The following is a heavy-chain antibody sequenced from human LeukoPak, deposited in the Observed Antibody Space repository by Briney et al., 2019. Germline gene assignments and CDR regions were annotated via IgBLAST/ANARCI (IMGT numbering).Heavy chain of an antibody. CDR1: GGTFSSYA. V-gene: IGHV1-69*04. J-gene: IGHJ6*02. CDR3: ARDKDVVYCSGGSCHTYYYYGMDV. CDR2: IIPILGIA. D-gene: IGHD2-15*01. Sequence: ASVKVSCKASGGTFSSYAIIWVRQAPGQGLEWMGRIIPILGIANYAQKFQGRVTITADKSTSTAYMELSSLRSEDTAVYYCARDKDVVYCSGGSCHTYYYYGMDVWGQGTTVTVSS.